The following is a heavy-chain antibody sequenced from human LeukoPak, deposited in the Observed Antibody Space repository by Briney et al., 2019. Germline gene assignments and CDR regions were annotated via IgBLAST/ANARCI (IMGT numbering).Heavy chain of an antibody. CDR3: AGSRDGYNFGY. J-gene: IGHJ4*02. CDR1: GGSISSGAYY. CDR2: IYYSGST. V-gene: IGHV4-31*11. Sequence: SQTLSLTCAVSGGSISSGAYYWSWIRQHPGKGLEWIGYIYYSGSTYYNPSLKSRLTISVDTSKNQFSLNLTSVTAADTAVYYCAGSRDGYNFGYWGQGTLVTVSS. D-gene: IGHD5-24*01.